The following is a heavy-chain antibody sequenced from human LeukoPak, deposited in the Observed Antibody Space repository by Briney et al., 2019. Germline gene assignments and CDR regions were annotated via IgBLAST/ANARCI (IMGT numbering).Heavy chain of an antibody. D-gene: IGHD4-17*01. CDR1: GGSISSSSYY. V-gene: IGHV4-39*07. CDR3: ARDGTVTTNFDY. J-gene: IGHJ4*02. CDR2: IYHSGST. Sequence: SETLSLTCTVSGGSISSSSYYWGWIRQPPGKGLEWIGSIYHSGSTYYNPSLKSRVTISVDTSKNQFSLKLSSVTAADTAVYYCARDGTVTTNFDYWGQGTLVTVSS.